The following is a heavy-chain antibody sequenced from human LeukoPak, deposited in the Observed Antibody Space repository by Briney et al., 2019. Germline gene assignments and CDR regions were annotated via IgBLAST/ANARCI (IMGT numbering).Heavy chain of an antibody. CDR2: IHSSGHT. V-gene: IGHV4-59*12. Sequence: SETLSLTCSVSGDSISTYSWSWTRQSPGTGLEWIGYIHSSGHTDYNPSLKGRVTISVDTSQNHFSLKLTSVTAADTAVYYCARSSAGSGHDAFDIWGQGTMVTVSS. CDR1: GDSISTYS. J-gene: IGHJ3*02. CDR3: ARSSAGSGHDAFDI. D-gene: IGHD3-10*01.